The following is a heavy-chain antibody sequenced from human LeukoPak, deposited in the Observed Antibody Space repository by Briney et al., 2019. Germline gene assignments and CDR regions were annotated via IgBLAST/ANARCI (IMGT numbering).Heavy chain of an antibody. CDR2: ISMSGATI. D-gene: IGHD3-10*01. J-gene: IGHJ4*02. CDR3: ATARGWMVRGIITPDYFDD. V-gene: IGHV3-11*01. CDR1: GFILGDYF. Sequence: GGSLRLSCTGSGFILGDYFMSWIRQAPGKGLEWLSYISMSGATIKYADSVKGRFTISRDNAKNSLSLQMNSLRGEDTAVYYCATARGWMVRGIITPDYFDDWGQGTLVTVSS.